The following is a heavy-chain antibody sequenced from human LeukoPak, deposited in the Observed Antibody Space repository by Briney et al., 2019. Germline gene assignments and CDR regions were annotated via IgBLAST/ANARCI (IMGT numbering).Heavy chain of an antibody. CDR3: ASRNYGGAFDI. CDR2: IKQDGSEK. CDR1: GFIFNNYW. D-gene: IGHD4-23*01. V-gene: IGHV3-7*01. J-gene: IGHJ3*02. Sequence: GGSLRLSCAASGFIFNNYWISWVRQAPGKGLEWVANIKQDGSEKYYVDSVKGRFTISRDNAKNSLYLQMNSLRAEDTAVYYCASRNYGGAFDIWGQGTMVTVSS.